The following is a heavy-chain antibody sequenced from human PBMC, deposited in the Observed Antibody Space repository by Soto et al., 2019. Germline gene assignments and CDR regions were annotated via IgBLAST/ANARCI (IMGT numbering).Heavy chain of an antibody. CDR1: GGIFSTYA. CDR3: ARARDAYGSGNYYSRIDF. V-gene: IGHV1-69*01. J-gene: IGHJ4*02. Sequence: QVQLVQSGAEVKKPGSSVKVSCKASGGIFSTYAISWLRQAPGQGLELMGGIIPIFGTPNYAQRFQGRVTITADESTSTAYMELSRVRSEDTAVYYCARARDAYGSGNYYSRIDFWGQGTLVTVSS. D-gene: IGHD3-10*01. CDR2: IIPIFGTP.